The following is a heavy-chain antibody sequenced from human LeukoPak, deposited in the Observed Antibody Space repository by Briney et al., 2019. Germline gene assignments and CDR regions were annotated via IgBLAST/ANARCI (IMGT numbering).Heavy chain of an antibody. CDR2: MNPNSGNT. D-gene: IGHD3-3*01. V-gene: IGHV1-8*01. Sequence: ASVKVSCKASGYTFTSYDINWVRQATGQGLEWMGWMNPNSGNTGYAQKFQGRVTMTRNTSISTAYMELSSLRSEDTAVYYCARAGRYDFWSGHPSWFDPWGQGTLVTVSS. CDR1: GYTFTSYD. CDR3: ARAGRYDFWSGHPSWFDP. J-gene: IGHJ5*02.